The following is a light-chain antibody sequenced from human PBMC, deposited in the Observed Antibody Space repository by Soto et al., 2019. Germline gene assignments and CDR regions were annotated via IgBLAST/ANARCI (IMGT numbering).Light chain of an antibody. CDR3: QQSYRTPIT. CDR1: QSINTY. Sequence: EILLTQSPSSLSSSLGDRATITCRASQSINTYLIWYQQKPGKAPKLLIYAASSMATGVPARFSGSGSGTDFTLTSSSQQAEDLATYYWQQSYRTPITFGQGTRLEI. CDR2: AAS. J-gene: IGKJ5*01. V-gene: IGKV1-39*01.